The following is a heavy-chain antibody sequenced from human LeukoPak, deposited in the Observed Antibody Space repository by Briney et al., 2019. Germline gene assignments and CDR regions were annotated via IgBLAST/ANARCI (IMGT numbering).Heavy chain of an antibody. Sequence: ASVTVPCKASGYTFTSYDINWVRQVPGQGLEWMGWMNPNNGNTAYVQKFQGRVTITRDTSIGTAYMELSSLRSEDTAVYYCARVDEDGFDYWGQGTLVTVSS. CDR2: MNPNNGNT. J-gene: IGHJ4*02. CDR1: GYTFTSYD. CDR3: ARVDEDGFDY. V-gene: IGHV1-8*01.